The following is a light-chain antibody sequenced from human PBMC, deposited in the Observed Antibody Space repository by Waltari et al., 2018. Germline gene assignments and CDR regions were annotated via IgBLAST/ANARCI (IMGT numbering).Light chain of an antibody. J-gene: IGLJ2*01. Sequence: QSVLTQSPSTSGTPGQSVTISCSGSSSNTGNNPVNWYQQLPGSAPKIIIHSNNRRPSGVPDRFSGSKSGTSASLAISGLQSEDEADYYCASWDDRMNGVLFGGGTRLTVL. V-gene: IGLV1-44*01. CDR3: ASWDDRMNGVL. CDR1: SSNTGNNP. CDR2: SNN.